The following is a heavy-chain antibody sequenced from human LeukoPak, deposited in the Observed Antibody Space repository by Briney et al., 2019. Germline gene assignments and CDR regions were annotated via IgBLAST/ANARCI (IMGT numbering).Heavy chain of an antibody. CDR2: IYYSGST. Sequence: SETLSLTCTVSGGSISSYYWSWIRQPPGKGLEWIGSIYYSGSTYYNPSLKSRVTISVDTSKNQFSLKLSSVTAADTAVYYCARDPIVGATLSDYYYYYMDVWGKGTTVTVSS. J-gene: IGHJ6*03. V-gene: IGHV4-39*07. CDR1: GGSISSYY. D-gene: IGHD1-26*01. CDR3: ARDPIVGATLSDYYYYYMDV.